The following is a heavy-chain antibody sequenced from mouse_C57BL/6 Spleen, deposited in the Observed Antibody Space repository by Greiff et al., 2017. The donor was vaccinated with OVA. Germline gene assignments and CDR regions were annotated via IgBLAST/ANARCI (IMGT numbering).Heavy chain of an antibody. V-gene: IGHV1-26*01. CDR2: INPNNGGT. J-gene: IGHJ2*01. CDR1: GYTFTDYY. Sequence: VQLQQPGPELVKPGASVKISCKASGYTFTDYYMNWVKQSHGKSLEWIGDINPNNGGTSYNQKFKGKATLTVDKSSSTAYMELRSLTSEDSAVYYCARDGGSSYGFDYWGQGTTLTVSS. D-gene: IGHD1-1*01. CDR3: ARDGGSSYGFDY.